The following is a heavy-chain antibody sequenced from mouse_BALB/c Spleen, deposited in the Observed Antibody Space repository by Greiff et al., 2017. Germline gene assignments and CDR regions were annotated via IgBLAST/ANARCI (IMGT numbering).Heavy chain of an antibody. Sequence: VQLQQSGAELVKPGASVKLSCTASGFNIKDTYMHWVKQRPEQGLEWIGRIDPANGNTKYDPKFQGKATITADTSSNTAYLQLSSLTSEDTAVYYCARNYRYGAYYAMDYWGQGTSVTVSS. CDR2: IDPANGNT. D-gene: IGHD2-14*01. J-gene: IGHJ4*01. CDR1: GFNIKDTY. V-gene: IGHV14-3*02. CDR3: ARNYRYGAYYAMDY.